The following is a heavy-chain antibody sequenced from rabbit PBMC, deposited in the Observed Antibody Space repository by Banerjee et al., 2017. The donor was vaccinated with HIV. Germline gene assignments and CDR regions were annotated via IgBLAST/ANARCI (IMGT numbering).Heavy chain of an antibody. D-gene: IGHD1-1*01. Sequence: QEQLVESGGGLVQPGGSLKLSCKASGFDFSSYGVSWVRQAPGKGLEWIGYIDLVFGSTYYANGVNGRFTISSHNAQNTLVLQLNSLTVADTATYFCVRGASSSGYYSLWGPGTLVTVS. V-gene: IGHV1S47*01. CDR3: VRGASSSGYYSL. CDR1: GFDFSSYG. CDR2: IDLVFGST. J-gene: IGHJ4*01.